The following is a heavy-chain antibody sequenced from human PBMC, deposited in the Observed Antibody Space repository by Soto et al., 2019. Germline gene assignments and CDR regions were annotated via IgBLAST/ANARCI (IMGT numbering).Heavy chain of an antibody. J-gene: IGHJ5*02. CDR3: PRSRDGPGRYNFFDP. CDR1: GFTFGTYS. Sequence: GRSQRHCYAASGFTFGTYSMNCVRTAQGKGLEWVSYISSSSSTIYYAASEKGRFTISRDNAKNSLYLQMNSLRDEDTAVYYCPRSRDGPGRYNFFDPWGQGTLVPVSS. D-gene: IGHD3-10*01. CDR2: ISSSSSTI. V-gene: IGHV3-48*02.